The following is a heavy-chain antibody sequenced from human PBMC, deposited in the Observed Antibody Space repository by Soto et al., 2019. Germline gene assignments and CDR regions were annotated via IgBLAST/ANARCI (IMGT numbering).Heavy chain of an antibody. J-gene: IGHJ4*01. CDR1: GFTFSDYY. V-gene: IGHV3-11*01. CDR3: AREPPQYTSGWYGIDF. D-gene: IGHD6-19*01. CDR2: ISSSGSTI. Sequence: GGSLRLSCAASGFTFSDYYMSWIRQAPGKGLEWVSYISSSGSTIYYADSVKGRFTISRDNAKNSLYLQMNSLRAEDTAVYYCAREPPQYTSGWYGIDFWGLGTLATVSS.